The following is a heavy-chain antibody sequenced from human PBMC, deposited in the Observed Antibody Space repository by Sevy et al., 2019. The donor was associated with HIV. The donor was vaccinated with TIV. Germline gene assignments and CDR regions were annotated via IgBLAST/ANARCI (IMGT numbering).Heavy chain of an antibody. J-gene: IGHJ6*03. Sequence: GGSLRFSCAASGFTFSSYGMHWVRQAPGKGLEWVAVIWYDGSNKYYADSVKGRFTISRDNSKNTLYLQMNSLRAEDTAVYYCAKVGTRSGWYSYYYYYMDVWGKGTTVTVSS. D-gene: IGHD6-19*01. CDR3: AKVGTRSGWYSYYYYYMDV. CDR2: IWYDGSNK. V-gene: IGHV3-33*06. CDR1: GFTFSSYG.